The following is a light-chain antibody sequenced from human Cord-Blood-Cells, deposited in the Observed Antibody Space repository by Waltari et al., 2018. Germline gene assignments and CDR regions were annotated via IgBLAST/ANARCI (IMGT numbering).Light chain of an antibody. V-gene: IGKV4-1*01. Sequence: MVMPQSPDSLAVSLGERPTITCKSSQSVLYSSNNKNYLAWYQQKPGQPPKLLIYWASTRESGVPDRFSGSGSGTDFTLTISSLQAEDVAVYYCQQYYSTPYTFGQGTKLEIK. CDR1: QSVLYSSNNKNY. CDR2: WAS. CDR3: QQYYSTPYT. J-gene: IGKJ2*01.